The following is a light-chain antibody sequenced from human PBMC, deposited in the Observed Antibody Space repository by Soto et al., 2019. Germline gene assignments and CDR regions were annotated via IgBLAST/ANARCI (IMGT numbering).Light chain of an antibody. J-gene: IGKJ4*01. V-gene: IGKV3-11*01. Sequence: DIVLTHSPATLSLSPGERATLSCRASQSVSSYLAWYQQKPGQAPRLLIYDASNRATGIPARFSGSGSGPDYALPISSLERADFAVYYCQQRSNWPRITFGGGTKVEIK. CDR1: QSVSSY. CDR2: DAS. CDR3: QQRSNWPRIT.